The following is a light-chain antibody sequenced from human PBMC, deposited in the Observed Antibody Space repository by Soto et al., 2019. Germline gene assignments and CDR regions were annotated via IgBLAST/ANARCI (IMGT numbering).Light chain of an antibody. CDR2: GAS. J-gene: IGKJ2*01. CDR3: QQYNLGPLHT. CDR1: QTISNN. Sequence: EVVMTQSPATLSVSPGXRATLSCRASQTISNNLAWYQQKPGQAPRLLIYGASTRATGIPARFSGGGSGTEFTLTISSLQSEDFAVYYCQQYNLGPLHTVGQGSKVDIK. V-gene: IGKV3-15*01.